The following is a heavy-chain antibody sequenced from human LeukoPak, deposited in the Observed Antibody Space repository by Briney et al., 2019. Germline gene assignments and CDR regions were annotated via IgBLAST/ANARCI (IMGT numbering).Heavy chain of an antibody. CDR1: GGSFSGYY. V-gene: IGHV4-34*01. Sequence: SETLSLTCAVYGGSFSGYYWSWIRQPPGKGLEWVGEINHSGSTNYNPSLKSRVTISIDTSKNQFSLKLSSVTAADTAVYYCARRQGYDYVWGCYRSFNWFDPWGQGTLVTVSS. J-gene: IGHJ5*02. CDR3: ARRQGYDYVWGCYRSFNWFDP. CDR2: INHSGST. D-gene: IGHD3-16*02.